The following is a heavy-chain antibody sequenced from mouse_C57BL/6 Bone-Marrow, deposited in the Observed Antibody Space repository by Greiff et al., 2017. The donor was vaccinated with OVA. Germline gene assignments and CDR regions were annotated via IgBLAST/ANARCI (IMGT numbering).Heavy chain of an antibody. D-gene: IGHD5-1*01. CDR1: GYTFTSYT. J-gene: IGHJ1*03. V-gene: IGHV1-4*01. Sequence: QVQLQQSGAELARPGASVKMSCKASGYTFTSYTMHWVKQRPGQGLEWIGYINPSSGYTKYNQKFKDKATLTADRSSSTAYMQLSSLTSEDSAVYYCGRGEPQYTDVWGTGTTVTVSS. CDR3: GRGEPQYTDV. CDR2: INPSSGYT.